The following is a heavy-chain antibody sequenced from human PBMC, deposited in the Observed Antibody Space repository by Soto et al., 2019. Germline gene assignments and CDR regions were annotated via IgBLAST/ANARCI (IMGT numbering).Heavy chain of an antibody. CDR1: GYSISSGYY. Sequence: SETLSLTCAVSGYSISSGYYWGWIRQPPGKGLEWIGSIYHSGSTYYNPSLKGRVTISVDTSKNQFSLKLSSVTAADTAVYYCVRERLPDYYDSSGYFSGPWGQGTLVTVSS. V-gene: IGHV4-38-2*02. J-gene: IGHJ5*02. D-gene: IGHD3-22*01. CDR2: IYHSGST. CDR3: VRERLPDYYDSSGYFSGP.